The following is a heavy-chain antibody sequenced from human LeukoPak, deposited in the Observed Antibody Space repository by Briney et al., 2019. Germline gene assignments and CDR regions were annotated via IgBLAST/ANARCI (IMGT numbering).Heavy chain of an antibody. CDR1: GSTVSSNY. CDR2: IYSGGST. V-gene: IGHV3-66*01. Sequence: GGSLRLSCAASGSTVSSNYMSWVPQAPGKGLEWVSVIYSGGSTYYADSVKGRFTISRDNSKNTLYLQMNSLRAEDTAVYYCARVRACYNKEGAYFDYWGQGTLVTVSS. D-gene: IGHD5-24*01. CDR3: ARVRACYNKEGAYFDY. J-gene: IGHJ4*02.